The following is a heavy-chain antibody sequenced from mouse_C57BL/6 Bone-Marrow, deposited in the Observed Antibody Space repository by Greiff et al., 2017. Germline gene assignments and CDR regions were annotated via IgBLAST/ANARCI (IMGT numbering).Heavy chain of an antibody. CDR1: GFNIQDDY. V-gene: IGHV14-4*01. CDR3: TRIAY. CDR2: LDPENGDT. J-gene: IGHJ3*01. Sequence: VQLLQSGAELVRPGASVKLSCTASGFNIQDDYMHWVKQRAEQGLEWIGWLDPENGDTEYASKFQGKATITVDTSSITPYLQISRLTYEDTAVCYCTRIAYWGQGTLVTVSA.